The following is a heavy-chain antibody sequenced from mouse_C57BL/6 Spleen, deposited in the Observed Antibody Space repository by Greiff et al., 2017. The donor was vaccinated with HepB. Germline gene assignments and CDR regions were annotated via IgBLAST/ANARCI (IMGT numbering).Heavy chain of an antibody. Sequence: DVKLQESGAELVRPGASVKLSCTASGFNIKDYYMHWVKQRPEQGLEWIGRIDPEDGDTEYAPKFQGKATMTADTSSNTAYLQLSSLTSEDTAVYYCTTSYGSSPPWFAYWGQGTLVTVSA. V-gene: IGHV14-1*01. D-gene: IGHD1-1*01. CDR1: GFNIKDYY. CDR3: TTSYGSSPPWFAY. CDR2: IDPEDGDT. J-gene: IGHJ3*01.